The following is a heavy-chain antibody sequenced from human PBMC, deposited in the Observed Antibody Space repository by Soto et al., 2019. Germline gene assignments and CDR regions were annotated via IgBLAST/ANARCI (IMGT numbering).Heavy chain of an antibody. CDR3: AKDKGQHIVVGTTSH. CDR1: GFTFSRYA. V-gene: IGHV3-23*01. J-gene: IGHJ4*02. D-gene: IGHD2-21*02. CDR2: ISGSGDRT. Sequence: GGSLRLSCAASGFTFSRYAMTWVRQAPGKGLEWVSGISGSGDRTYYADSVKGRFTISRDNSKDTLSLQMNSLRAEDTAVYYCAKDKGQHIVVGTTSHWGQGTRVTVSS.